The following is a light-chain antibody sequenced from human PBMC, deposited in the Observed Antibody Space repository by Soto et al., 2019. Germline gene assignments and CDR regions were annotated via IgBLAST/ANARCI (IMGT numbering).Light chain of an antibody. Sequence: QSALTQPASVSGFPVQSITISCTGTSSDVGNSDYVSWYQQHPGKVPKLMIYDVSNRPSGVSNRFSGSKSGNTASLTISGLQAEDEADYYCISFTTRATYVFGTGTKVTVL. CDR2: DVS. CDR3: ISFTTRATYV. J-gene: IGLJ1*01. CDR1: SSDVGNSDY. V-gene: IGLV2-14*01.